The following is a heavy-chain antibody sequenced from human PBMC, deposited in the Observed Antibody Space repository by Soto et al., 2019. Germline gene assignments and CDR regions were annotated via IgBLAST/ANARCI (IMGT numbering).Heavy chain of an antibody. CDR2: ISSSGGET. D-gene: IGHD3-22*01. V-gene: IGHV3-23*01. CDR3: ARGAYYYDSSGLSY. Sequence: GGSLRLSCAASGFIFSSYAMNWVRQAPGKGLEWVSGISSSGGETYYADSVKGRFSSSRDNAKNSLYLQMNSLRAEDTAVYYCARGAYYYDSSGLSYWGQGT. J-gene: IGHJ4*02. CDR1: GFIFSSYA.